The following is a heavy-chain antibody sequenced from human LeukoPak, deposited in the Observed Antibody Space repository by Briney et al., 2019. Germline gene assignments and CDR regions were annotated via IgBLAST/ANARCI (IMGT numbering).Heavy chain of an antibody. V-gene: IGHV1-18*01. Sequence: ASVNVSCKASGYTFTSYGISWVRQAPGQGLEWMGWISAYNGNTNYAQKLQGRVTMTTDTSTSTAYMELRSLRSDDTAVYYCARDFPAYYYGSGSSFDYWGQGTLVTVSS. CDR3: ARDFPAYYYGSGSSFDY. CDR1: GYTFTSYG. J-gene: IGHJ4*02. CDR2: ISAYNGNT. D-gene: IGHD3-10*01.